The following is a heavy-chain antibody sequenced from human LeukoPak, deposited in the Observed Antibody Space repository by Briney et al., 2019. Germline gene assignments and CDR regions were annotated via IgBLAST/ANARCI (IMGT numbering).Heavy chain of an antibody. J-gene: IGHJ4*02. D-gene: IGHD6-13*01. Sequence: PGGSLRPSCAASGFTFSSYGMSWVRQPPGKGLEWIGSIYYSGSTYYNPSLKSRVTVSVDTSKNQFSLKLSSVTAADTAVYYCAREGGIAAAGTVGFDYWGQGTLVTVSS. CDR3: AREGGIAAAGTVGFDY. V-gene: IGHV4-39*07. CDR1: GFTFSSYG. CDR2: IYYSGST.